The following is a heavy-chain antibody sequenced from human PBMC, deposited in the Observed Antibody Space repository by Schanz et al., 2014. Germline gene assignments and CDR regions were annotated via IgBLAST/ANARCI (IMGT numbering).Heavy chain of an antibody. D-gene: IGHD5-12*01. V-gene: IGHV4-4*02. J-gene: IGHJ4*02. CDR2: IYHRGNT. Sequence: QVQLQESGPGLVKPSGTLSLTCAVSGVSLSSNTWWSWVRQPPGKGLEWIGEIYHRGNTNYNPSLKSRVTMSVDKSKTQSSLQLSSVTAADTAVYYCAREQVAYWVLDYWGQGTLVTVSS. CDR1: GVSLSSNTW. CDR3: AREQVAYWVLDY.